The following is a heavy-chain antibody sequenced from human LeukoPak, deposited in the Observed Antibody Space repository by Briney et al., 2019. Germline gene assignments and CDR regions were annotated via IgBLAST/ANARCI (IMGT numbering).Heavy chain of an antibody. J-gene: IGHJ5*02. CDR3: ARDRNYYGSGSYPYNWFDP. CDR1: GFTFSSYW. CDR2: IYSGGST. D-gene: IGHD3-10*01. V-gene: IGHV3-66*01. Sequence: GGSLRLSCAASGFTFSSYWMHWVRQAPGKGLVWVSLIYSGGSTYYADSVKGRFTISRDNSKNTLYLQMNSLRAEDTAVYYCARDRNYYGSGSYPYNWFDPWGQGTLVTVSS.